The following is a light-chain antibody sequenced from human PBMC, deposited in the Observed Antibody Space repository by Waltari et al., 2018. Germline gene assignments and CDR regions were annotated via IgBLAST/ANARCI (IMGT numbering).Light chain of an antibody. Sequence: IVLTQSPGTLSLSPRERATLSCRASQTITSLAWYQQTPGQAPRLLIYATSTRTTGIPPRFTGSGSGTDFTLTINGLEPDDSAVYYCQQRSGWPLTFGGGTKVEIK. CDR1: QTITS. CDR3: QQRSGWPLT. J-gene: IGKJ4*01. CDR2: ATS. V-gene: IGKV3-11*01.